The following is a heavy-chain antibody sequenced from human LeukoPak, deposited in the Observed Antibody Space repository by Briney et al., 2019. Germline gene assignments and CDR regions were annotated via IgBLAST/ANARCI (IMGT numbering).Heavy chain of an antibody. V-gene: IGHV3-21*01. Sequence: PGGSLRLSCAASGFTFSSYSMNWVRQAPGKGREWVSSISSSSSYIYYADSVKGRFTISRDKAKNSLYLQMNSLRAEDTAVYYCARDGYCSGGSCYYFDYWGQGTLVTVSS. CDR3: ARDGYCSGGSCYYFDY. J-gene: IGHJ4*02. CDR2: ISSSSSYI. CDR1: GFTFSSYS. D-gene: IGHD2-15*01.